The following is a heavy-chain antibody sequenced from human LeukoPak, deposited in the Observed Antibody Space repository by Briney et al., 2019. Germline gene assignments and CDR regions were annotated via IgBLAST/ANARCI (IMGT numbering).Heavy chain of an antibody. D-gene: IGHD1-14*01. Sequence: GASVKVSCKASGYTFTSYGISWVRQAPGQGLEWMGWISAYNGNTNYAQKFQGRVTMTEDTSTDTAYMELSSLRSEDTAVYYCATVAAGPEEFDYWGQGTLVTVSS. CDR3: ATVAAGPEEFDY. CDR2: ISAYNGNT. J-gene: IGHJ4*02. V-gene: IGHV1-18*01. CDR1: GYTFTSYG.